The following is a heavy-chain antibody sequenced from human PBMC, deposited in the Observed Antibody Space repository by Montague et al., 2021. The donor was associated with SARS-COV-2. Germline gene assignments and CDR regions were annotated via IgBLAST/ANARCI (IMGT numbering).Heavy chain of an antibody. Sequence: SLRLSCAASGFMFHLYAMHWVRQAPGQGLVCVAVISYDGSHEFYVDSVQGRFTTSRDDSGNTVSLQMHSLRAEDTTVYYCARTYHYDSSGFPRPYYFDFWGEGAPVTVSS. CDR3: ARTYHYDSSGFPRPYYFDF. CDR2: ISYDGSHE. D-gene: IGHD3-22*01. V-gene: IGHV3-30*17. J-gene: IGHJ4*02. CDR1: GFMFHLYA.